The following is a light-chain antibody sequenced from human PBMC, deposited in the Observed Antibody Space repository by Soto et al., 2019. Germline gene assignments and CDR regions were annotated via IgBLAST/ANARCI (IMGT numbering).Light chain of an antibody. CDR3: CSYAGSSTAI. V-gene: IGLV2-23*01. Sequence: QSVLTQPASVSGSPGQSITISCTGTSSDVGSDNLVSWYQQHPGKAPKLMIYEGSKRPSGVSNRFSGSKSGNTASLTISGLQGEDEADYYCCSYAGSSTAIFGGGTKLTV. J-gene: IGLJ2*01. CDR2: EGS. CDR1: SSDVGSDNL.